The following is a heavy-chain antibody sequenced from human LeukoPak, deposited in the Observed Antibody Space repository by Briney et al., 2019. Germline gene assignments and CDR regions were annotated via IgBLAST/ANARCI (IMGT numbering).Heavy chain of an antibody. J-gene: IGHJ4*02. D-gene: IGHD3-10*01. CDR2: ISGSGGST. V-gene: IGHV3-23*01. CDR3: ARAITMVRGVIITPPGY. CDR1: GFAFSSYA. Sequence: GGSLRLSCAASGFAFSSYAMSWVRQAPGKGLEWVSAISGSGGSTYYADSVKGRFTISRDNSKNTLYLQMNSLRAEDTAVYYCARAITMVRGVIITPPGYWGQGTLVTVSS.